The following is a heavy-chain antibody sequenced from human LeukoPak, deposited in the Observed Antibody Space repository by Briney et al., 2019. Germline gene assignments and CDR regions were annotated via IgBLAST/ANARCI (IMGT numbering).Heavy chain of an antibody. CDR1: GFTFSSYW. V-gene: IGHV3-7*03. Sequence: GGSLRLSCAASGFTFSSYWMNWVRQAPGKGLEWVANIKQDGNGRYYVDSAKGRFTISRDNAKNSLYLQMNSLGAEDTAVYYCARGPWTARDYFDYWGHGNLVTVSS. CDR3: ARGPWTARDYFDY. D-gene: IGHD3/OR15-3a*01. J-gene: IGHJ4*01. CDR2: IKQDGNGR.